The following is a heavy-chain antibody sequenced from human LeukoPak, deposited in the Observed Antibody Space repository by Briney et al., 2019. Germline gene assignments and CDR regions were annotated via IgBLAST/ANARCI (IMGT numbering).Heavy chain of an antibody. V-gene: IGHV3-30*02. J-gene: IGHJ4*02. Sequence: PGGSLRLSCAASGFTFSNYGMLWVRQAPGKGLEWVAFIRSDGSNKYYADSVKGRFTISRDNSKNTLYLQMNSLRAEDTAVYYCAKVDGYNVGYWGQGTLVTVPS. CDR2: IRSDGSNK. CDR1: GFTFSNYG. D-gene: IGHD5-24*01. CDR3: AKVDGYNVGY.